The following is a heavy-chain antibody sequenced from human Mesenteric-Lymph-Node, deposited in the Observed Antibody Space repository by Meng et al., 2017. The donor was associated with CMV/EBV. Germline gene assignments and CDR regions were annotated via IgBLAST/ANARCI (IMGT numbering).Heavy chain of an antibody. Sequence: ASVKVSCKASGYTFTSYDINWVRQATGQGLEWMGWMNPNSGNTRYAQKFQGRVTMTRNTSISTAYMELSSLRSEDTAVYYCARDSVDCSSTSCSPGAWFDPWGQGTLVTVSS. CDR2: MNPNSGNT. CDR3: ARDSVDCSSTSCSPGAWFDP. CDR1: GYTFTSYD. V-gene: IGHV1-8*01. D-gene: IGHD2-2*01. J-gene: IGHJ5*02.